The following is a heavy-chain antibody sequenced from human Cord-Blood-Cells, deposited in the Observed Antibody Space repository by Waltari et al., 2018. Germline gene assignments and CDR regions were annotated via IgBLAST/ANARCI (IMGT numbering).Heavy chain of an antibody. J-gene: IGHJ4*02. V-gene: IGHV3-53*04. CDR2: IYSGGST. D-gene: IGHD7-27*01. CDR3: ARDELTGDRGRGD. Sequence: EVQLVESGGGLVQPGGSLRLSCAASGSTASTKHMSWVRQAPGKGLEWVSVIYSGGSTYYADSVKGRFTISRHNSKNTLYLQMNSLRAEDTAVYYCARDELTGDRGRGDWGQGTLVTVSS. CDR1: GSTASTKH.